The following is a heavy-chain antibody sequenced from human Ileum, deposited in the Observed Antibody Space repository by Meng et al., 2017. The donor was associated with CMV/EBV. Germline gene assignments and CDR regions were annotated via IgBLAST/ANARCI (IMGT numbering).Heavy chain of an antibody. CDR3: AKWLSHSFPFFDY. Sequence: GESLKISCAASGFTFSNDALSWVRQGPGKGLEWVSLIYSGGTITYSADSVKGRFTISRDDSKNTVYLQMNSLKAEDTAVYYCAKWLSHSFPFFDYLGQGTLVTVSS. CDR2: IYSGGTIT. J-gene: IGHJ4*02. CDR1: GFTFSNDA. V-gene: IGHV3-23*03. D-gene: IGHD3-22*01.